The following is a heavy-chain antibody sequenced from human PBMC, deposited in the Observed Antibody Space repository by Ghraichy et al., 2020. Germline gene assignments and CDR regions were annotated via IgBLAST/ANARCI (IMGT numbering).Heavy chain of an antibody. V-gene: IGHV4-34*01. CDR3: ARGVRWFGELEF. D-gene: IGHD3-10*01. CDR1: GGSFSGYY. CDR2: INHSGST. J-gene: IGHJ4*02. Sequence: SEPLSLTCAVYGGSFSGYYWSWIRQPPGKGLEWIGEINHSGSTNYNPSLKSRVTISVDTSKNQFSLKLSSVTAADTAVYYCARGVRWFGELEFWGQGTLVTVSS.